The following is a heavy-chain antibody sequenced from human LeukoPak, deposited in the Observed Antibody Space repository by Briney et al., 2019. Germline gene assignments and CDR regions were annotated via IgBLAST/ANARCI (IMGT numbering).Heavy chain of an antibody. J-gene: IGHJ3*02. V-gene: IGHV3-23*01. CDR2: ISDRGDIT. Sequence: GGSLRLSCAASGFTFSSYAMSWVREAPGKGLEWGSGISDRGDITSYADSVKGRFTFSRDNSKNTLYVQMTSLRVEDTAVYFCAKDRRGGSYYAATLDIWGPGTMVTVSS. D-gene: IGHD1-26*01. CDR1: GFTFSSYA. CDR3: AKDRRGGSYYAATLDI.